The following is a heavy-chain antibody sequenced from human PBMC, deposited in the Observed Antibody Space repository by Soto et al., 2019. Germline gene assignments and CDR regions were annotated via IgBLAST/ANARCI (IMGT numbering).Heavy chain of an antibody. CDR1: GFTFDDYA. J-gene: IGHJ3*02. V-gene: IGHV3-9*01. D-gene: IGHD3-10*01. CDR2: ISWNSGSI. Sequence: DVQLVESGGGLVQPGRSLRLSCAASGFTFDDYAMHWVRQAPGKGLEWVSGISWNSGSIGYADSVKGRFTISRDNAKNSLYLQMNSLRAEDTALYYCAKAVWFGDDAFDIWGQGTMVTVSS. CDR3: AKAVWFGDDAFDI.